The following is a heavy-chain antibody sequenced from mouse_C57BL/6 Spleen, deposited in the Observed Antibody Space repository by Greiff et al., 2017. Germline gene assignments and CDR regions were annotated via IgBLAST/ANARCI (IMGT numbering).Heavy chain of an antibody. V-gene: IGHV1-52*01. CDR2: IDPSDSET. CDR3: ARSYSGHCDV. J-gene: IGHJ1*03. D-gene: IGHD2-10*01. Sequence: QVQLQQPGAELVRPGSSVKLSCKASGYTFTSYWMHWVKQRPIQGLEWIGNIDPSDSETHYNQKFKDKATLTVDKSSSTAYMQLSSLTSEDSAVYYCARSYSGHCDVWGKGTTVTVSS. CDR1: GYTFTSYW.